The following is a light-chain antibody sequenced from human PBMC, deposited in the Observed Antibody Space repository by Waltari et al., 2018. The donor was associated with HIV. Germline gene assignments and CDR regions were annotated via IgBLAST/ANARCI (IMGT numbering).Light chain of an antibody. V-gene: IGLV3-21*02. Sequence: SYTLTQPPSVSVAPGQTARITCEGTTIGSRTVHWYQQKPGQAPTVVVYDDDDRPSGIPERFSGSNSENTATLTISRVEAGDDADYYCQVWDSSTDHVIFGGGTKLTVL. CDR1: TIGSRT. J-gene: IGLJ2*01. CDR2: DDD. CDR3: QVWDSSTDHVI.